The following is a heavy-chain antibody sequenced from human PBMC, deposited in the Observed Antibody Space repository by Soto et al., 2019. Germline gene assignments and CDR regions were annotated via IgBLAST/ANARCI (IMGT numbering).Heavy chain of an antibody. V-gene: IGHV4-34*01. J-gene: IGHJ4*02. CDR2: INHSGST. CDR1: GGSFSGYY. CDR3: TRSGYYY. D-gene: IGHD3-22*01. Sequence: PSETLSLTCAVYGGSFSGYYWSWIRQPPGKGLEWIGEINHSGSTNYNPSLKSRVTISVDTSKDQFSLKLSSVTAADTAVYYCTRSGYYYWGQGTLVTVSS.